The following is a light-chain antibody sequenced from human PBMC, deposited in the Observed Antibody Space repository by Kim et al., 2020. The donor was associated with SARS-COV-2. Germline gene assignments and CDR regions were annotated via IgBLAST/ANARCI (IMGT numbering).Light chain of an antibody. CDR1: NSNY. Sequence: SGTPGQGVTISCSGINSNYVYWYQRLPGTAPKLLIYRNNHRPSGVPDRFSGSKSGTSASLAISGLRSDDEADYFCTAWDDSLSGRVFGGGTQLTVL. J-gene: IGLJ3*02. V-gene: IGLV1-47*01. CDR3: TAWDDSLSGRV. CDR2: RNN.